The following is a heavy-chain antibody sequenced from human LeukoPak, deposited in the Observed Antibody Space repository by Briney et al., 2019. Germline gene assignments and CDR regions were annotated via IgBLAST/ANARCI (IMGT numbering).Heavy chain of an antibody. CDR3: ARDRGNYYGSGSYRDY. Sequence: GGSLRLPCAASGFTFSSYWMSWVRQAPGKGLEWVANIKQDGSEKYYVDSVKGRFTISRDNAKNSLYLQMNSLRAEDTAVYYCARDRGNYYGSGSYRDYWGQGTLVTVSS. V-gene: IGHV3-7*01. CDR1: GFTFSSYW. D-gene: IGHD3-10*01. CDR2: IKQDGSEK. J-gene: IGHJ4*02.